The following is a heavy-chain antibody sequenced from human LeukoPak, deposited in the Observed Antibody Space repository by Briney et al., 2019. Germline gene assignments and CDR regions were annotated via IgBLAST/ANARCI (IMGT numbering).Heavy chain of an antibody. D-gene: IGHD6-13*01. CDR3: ASTEASSSWSLHYYYYYMDV. J-gene: IGHJ6*03. CDR1: GYSITSAYY. V-gene: IGHV4-38-2*02. Sequence: PSETLSLTCTVSGYSITSAYYWGWIRQPPGKGLEWIGEINHSGSTNYNPSLKSRVTISADTSKNQFSLKLSSVTAADTAVYYCASTEASSSWSLHYYYYYMDVWGKGTTVTISS. CDR2: INHSGST.